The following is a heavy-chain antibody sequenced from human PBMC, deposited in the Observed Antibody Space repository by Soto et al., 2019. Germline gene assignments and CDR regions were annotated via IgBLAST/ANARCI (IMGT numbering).Heavy chain of an antibody. V-gene: IGHV5-51*01. Sequence: PGESLRISCKGSGYSCISYWIGWVRPMPGKGLEWMGIIYPGDSDTRYSPSFQGQVTISADKSISTAYLQWSSLKAADTAMYYCARVPGIAAAEWWSGYYYYYYGMDVWGQGTTVTVSS. D-gene: IGHD6-13*01. CDR2: IYPGDSDT. CDR3: ARVPGIAAAEWWSGYYYYYYGMDV. CDR1: GYSCISYW. J-gene: IGHJ6*02.